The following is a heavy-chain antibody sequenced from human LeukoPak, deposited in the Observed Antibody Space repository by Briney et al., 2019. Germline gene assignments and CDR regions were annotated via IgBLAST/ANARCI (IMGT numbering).Heavy chain of an antibody. CDR3: AWYYYDSSGQLGMDV. CDR1: GYTFTSYG. V-gene: IGHV1-2*02. CDR2: INPNSGGT. J-gene: IGHJ6*02. D-gene: IGHD3-22*01. Sequence: ASVEVSCKASGYTFTSYGISWVRQAPGQGLEWMGWINPNSGGTNYAQKFQGRVTMTRDTSISTAYMELSRLRSDDTAVYYCAWYYYDSSGQLGMDVWGQGTTVTVSS.